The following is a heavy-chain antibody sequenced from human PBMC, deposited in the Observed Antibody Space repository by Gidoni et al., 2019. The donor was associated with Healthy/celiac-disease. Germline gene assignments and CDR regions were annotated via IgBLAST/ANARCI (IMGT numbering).Heavy chain of an antibody. CDR2: IYYSGST. CDR1: GGSISSSY. V-gene: IGHV4-59*01. Sequence: QVQLQESGPGLVQPSETLSLTCTLSGGSISSSYLSWIRQPPGKGLEWIGYIYYSGSTNYNPSLKSRVTISVDTSKNQCSLKLSSVTAADTAVYYCATTPGEYNYYDSSGYGDYYYYGMDVWGQGTTVTVSS. J-gene: IGHJ6*02. D-gene: IGHD3-22*01. CDR3: ATTPGEYNYYDSSGYGDYYYYGMDV.